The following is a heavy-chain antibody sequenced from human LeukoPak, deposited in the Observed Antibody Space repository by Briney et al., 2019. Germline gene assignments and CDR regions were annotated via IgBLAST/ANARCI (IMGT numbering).Heavy chain of an antibody. Sequence: ASVKVSCKVSGYTLTELSMHWVRQAPGKGLEWMGGFDPEDGETIYAQKFQGRVTMTEDTSTDTAYMELSSLRSEDTAVYYCATLSNYGDYRVGWFDPWGQGTLVTVSS. V-gene: IGHV1-24*01. J-gene: IGHJ5*02. CDR1: GYTLTELS. D-gene: IGHD4-17*01. CDR3: ATLSNYGDYRVGWFDP. CDR2: FDPEDGET.